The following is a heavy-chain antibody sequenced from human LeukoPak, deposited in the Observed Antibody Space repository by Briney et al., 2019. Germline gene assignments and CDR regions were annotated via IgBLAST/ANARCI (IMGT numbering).Heavy chain of an antibody. Sequence: ASVKVSCKASGYTFTSYYMHWVRQAPGQGLEWMGIINPSGGSTSYAQKFQGRVTMTRDTSTSTVYMELSSLRSEDTAVYYCARDRTTWIQLWSVYYYYGMDVWGQGTTVTVSS. CDR1: GYTFTSYY. CDR3: ARDRTTWIQLWSVYYYYGMDV. J-gene: IGHJ6*02. CDR2: INPSGGST. V-gene: IGHV1-46*01. D-gene: IGHD5-18*01.